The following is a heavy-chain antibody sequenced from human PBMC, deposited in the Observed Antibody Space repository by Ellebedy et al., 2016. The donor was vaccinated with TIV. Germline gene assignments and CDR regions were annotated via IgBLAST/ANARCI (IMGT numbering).Heavy chain of an antibody. CDR1: GGSISSSSYY. D-gene: IGHD4-17*01. J-gene: IGHJ4*02. CDR3: ARAFRDYPLDY. Sequence: SETLSLXXTVSGGSISSSSYYWVWIRQPPGKGLEWIGSVYYSGTTYYNSSLKSRVTISVDTSKNQFSLKLSSVTAADTTVYYCARAFRDYPLDYWGQGTLVTVSS. CDR2: VYYSGTT. V-gene: IGHV4-39*07.